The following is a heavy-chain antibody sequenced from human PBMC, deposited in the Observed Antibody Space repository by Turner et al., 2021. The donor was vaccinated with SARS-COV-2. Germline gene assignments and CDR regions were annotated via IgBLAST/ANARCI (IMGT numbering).Heavy chain of an antibody. CDR3: AKDGGSCDYESECGWFDP. Sequence: EVHRLDSGGVLVPSGGSLSPLPASSGFPFSSYAMTWVRQGAGKGLEWVSAVSGNGGRTYYEDSVKGRFTISRDNTKNTLYLQMNSLRAEDTAVYYCAKDGGSCDYESECGWFDPWGQGTLVTVSS. D-gene: IGHD2-15*01. V-gene: IGHV3-23*01. CDR1: GFPFSSYA. CDR2: VSGNGGRT. J-gene: IGHJ5*02.